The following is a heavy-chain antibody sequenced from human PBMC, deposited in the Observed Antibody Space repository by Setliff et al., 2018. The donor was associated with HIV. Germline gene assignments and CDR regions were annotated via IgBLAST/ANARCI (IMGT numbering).Heavy chain of an antibody. CDR3: TKDGLAAGARAFDI. V-gene: IGHV1-18*01. CDR1: GYTFTSYG. CDR2: ISAYNGNT. Sequence: ASVKVSCKASGYTFTSYGISWVRQAPGQGLEWMGWISAYNGNTNYAEQVQGRVTMTRDTSTSTAYMELRSLRSDDTAVYYCTKDGLAAGARAFDIWGQGTMVTVSS. J-gene: IGHJ3*02. D-gene: IGHD6-13*01.